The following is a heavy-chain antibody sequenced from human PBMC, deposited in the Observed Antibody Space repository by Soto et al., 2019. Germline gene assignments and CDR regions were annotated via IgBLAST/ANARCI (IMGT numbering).Heavy chain of an antibody. V-gene: IGHV3-23*01. CDR1: GFTFSSYA. J-gene: IGHJ4*02. CDR2: ISGSGGST. CDR3: EKNYDILTGYQISPGPED. Sequence: EVQLLESGGGLVQPGGSLRLSCAASGFTFSSYAMSWVRQAPGKGLEWVSAISGSGGSTYYADSVKGRFTISRDNSKNRLYLQMNSLRAEDMAVYCCEKNYDILTGYQISPGPEDWGQGSLVTVSS. D-gene: IGHD3-9*01.